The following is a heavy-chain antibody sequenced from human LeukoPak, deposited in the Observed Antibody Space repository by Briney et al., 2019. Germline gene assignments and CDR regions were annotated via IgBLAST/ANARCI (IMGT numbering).Heavy chain of an antibody. V-gene: IGHV3-74*03. CDR2: ISDDGSIT. D-gene: IGHD3-22*01. CDR1: GFTFSRDW. CDR3: ARRYYETNVYDRHFDH. J-gene: IGHJ4*02. Sequence: GGSLRLSCAASGFTFSRDWMHWVRHAPGKGPVWVSRISDDGSITTYADSVKGRFTISRDNAKSTMFLQMNSLGAEDTAVYFCARRYYETNVYDRHFDHWGQGILVTVSS.